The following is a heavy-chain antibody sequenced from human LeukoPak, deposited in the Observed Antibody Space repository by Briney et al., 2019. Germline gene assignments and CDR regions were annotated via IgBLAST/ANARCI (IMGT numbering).Heavy chain of an antibody. CDR2: IYYSGST. Sequence: SETLSLTCTVSGGSISSYYWSWIRQPPGKGLEWIGYIYYSGSTNYNPSLKSRVTISVDTSKNQFSLKLSSVTAADTAVYYCARHGSVRGRIRERGPIDYWGQGTLVTVSS. J-gene: IGHJ4*02. V-gene: IGHV4-59*01. D-gene: IGHD3-10*01. CDR1: GGSISSYY. CDR3: ARHGSVRGRIRERGPIDY.